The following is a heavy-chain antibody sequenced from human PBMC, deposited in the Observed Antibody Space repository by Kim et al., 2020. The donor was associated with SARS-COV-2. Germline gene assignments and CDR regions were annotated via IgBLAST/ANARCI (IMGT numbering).Heavy chain of an antibody. J-gene: IGHJ4*02. CDR2: SYYSGST. CDR3: ARGIAVAGHFDY. Sequence: SETLSLTCTVSGGSISSYYWSWIRQPPGKGLEWIGYSYYSGSTNYNPSLKSRVTISVDTSKNQFSLKLSSVTAADTAVYYCARGIAVAGHFDYWGQGTLVTVSS. D-gene: IGHD6-19*01. CDR1: GGSISSYY. V-gene: IGHV4-59*01.